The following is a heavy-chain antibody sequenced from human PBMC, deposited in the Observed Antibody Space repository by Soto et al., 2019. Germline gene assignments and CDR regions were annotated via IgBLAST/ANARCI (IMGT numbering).Heavy chain of an antibody. CDR2: IRSKAYGGTT. V-gene: IGHV3-49*03. CDR1: GFTFGDYA. J-gene: IGHJ6*03. Sequence: EVQLVESGGGLVQPGRSLRLSCTASGFTFGDYAMSWFRQAPGKGLEWVGFIRSKAYGGTTEYAASVKGRFTISRDDSKSIAYLQMNSLKTEDTAVYYCTRETPGIAAAGSRKDYYYYMDVWGKGTTVTVSS. CDR3: TRETPGIAAAGSRKDYYYYMDV. D-gene: IGHD6-13*01.